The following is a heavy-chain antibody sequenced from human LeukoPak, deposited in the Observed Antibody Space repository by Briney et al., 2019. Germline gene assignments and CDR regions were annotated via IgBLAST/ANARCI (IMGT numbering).Heavy chain of an antibody. CDR2: ISSSGSTI. J-gene: IGHJ4*02. V-gene: IGHV3-48*03. CDR3: ARDNLRCSSTSCYEAVDY. CDR1: GFTFSSYE. Sequence: PGGSLRLSCAASGFTFSSYEVNWVRQAPGKGLEWVSYISSSGSTIYYADSVKGRFTISRDNAKNSLYLQMNSLRAEDTAVYYCARDNLRCSSTSCYEAVDYWGQGTQVTVSS. D-gene: IGHD2-2*01.